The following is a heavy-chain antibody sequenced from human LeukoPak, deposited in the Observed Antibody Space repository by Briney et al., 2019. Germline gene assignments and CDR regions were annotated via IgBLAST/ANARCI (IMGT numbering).Heavy chain of an antibody. Sequence: GESLKISCKGSGYSFTSYWIGWVRQMPGKGLEWMGIIYPGDSDTRYSPPFQGQVTISADKSISTAYLQWSSLKASDTAVYYCARALVVRGVISYFDYWGQGTLLTVSS. J-gene: IGHJ4*02. CDR2: IYPGDSDT. D-gene: IGHD3-10*01. CDR3: ARALVVRGVISYFDY. CDR1: GYSFTSYW. V-gene: IGHV5-51*01.